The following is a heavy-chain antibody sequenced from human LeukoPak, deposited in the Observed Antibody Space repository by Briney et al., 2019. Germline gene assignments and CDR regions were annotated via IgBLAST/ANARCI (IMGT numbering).Heavy chain of an antibody. J-gene: IGHJ4*02. CDR1: GFTFSSYG. V-gene: IGHV3-30*03. Sequence: GRSLRLSCAASGFTFSSYGMHWVRQAPGKGLEWVAVISYDGSNKYYAGSVKGRFTISRDNAKNSLYLQMNSLRVDDTAVYYCARDWAGGPHDYWGQGTLVTVSS. CDR3: ARDWAGGPHDY. CDR2: ISYDGSNK. D-gene: IGHD3-10*01.